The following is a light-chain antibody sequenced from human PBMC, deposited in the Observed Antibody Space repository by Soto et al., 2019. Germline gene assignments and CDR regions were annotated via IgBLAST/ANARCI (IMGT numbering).Light chain of an antibody. J-gene: IGLJ3*02. Sequence: QSALTQPASVSGSPGQSITISCTGTSSDVGGFNLVSWYQQHPGKAPKGMIYEVIKRPSGLSYRLSGSKSANTASLTIFGLQAEDETDYYCTSYAGNYFGVLGGETKLTVL. CDR3: TSYAGNYFGV. CDR2: EVI. V-gene: IGLV2-23*02. CDR1: SSDVGGFNL.